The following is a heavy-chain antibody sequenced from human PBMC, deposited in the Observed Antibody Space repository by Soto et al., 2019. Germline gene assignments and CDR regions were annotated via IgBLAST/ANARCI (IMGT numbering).Heavy chain of an antibody. Sequence: SVKVSCKASGGTFSSYAISWVRQAPGQGLEWMGGIIPIFGTANYAQKFQGRVTITADESTSTAYMELSSLRSEDTAVYYCAGSEGYYDSSGYLELDYWGQGTLVTVSS. CDR2: IIPIFGTA. D-gene: IGHD3-22*01. CDR1: GGTFSSYA. V-gene: IGHV1-69*13. J-gene: IGHJ4*02. CDR3: AGSEGYYDSSGYLELDY.